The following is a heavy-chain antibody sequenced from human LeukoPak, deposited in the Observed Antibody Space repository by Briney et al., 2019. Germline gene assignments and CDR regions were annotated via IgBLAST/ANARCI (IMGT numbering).Heavy chain of an antibody. J-gene: IGHJ4*02. Sequence: SVKVSCKASGGTFSSYAISWVRQAPGQRLEWMGGVIPIFGTASYAQKFQGRVTITADESTSTAYMELGSLRSEDTAVYYCARVASGYCSSTSCYDYWGQGTLVTVSS. D-gene: IGHD2-2*01. CDR2: VIPIFGTA. V-gene: IGHV1-69*13. CDR3: ARVASGYCSSTSCYDY. CDR1: GGTFSSYA.